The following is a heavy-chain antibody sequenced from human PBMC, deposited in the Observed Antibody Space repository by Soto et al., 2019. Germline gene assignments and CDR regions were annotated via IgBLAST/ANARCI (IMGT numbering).Heavy chain of an antibody. CDR1: GGSISSGGYY. Sequence: QVQLQESGPGLVKPSQTLSLTCTVSGGSISSGGYYWSWIRQHPGKGLEWIGYIYYSGSTYYNPSLKSRVTISVDTSKNQFSLKLSSVTAADTAVYYCARAKGYYYDSSGPREAFDYCGQGTLVTVSS. CDR2: IYYSGST. D-gene: IGHD3-22*01. V-gene: IGHV4-31*03. CDR3: ARAKGYYYDSSGPREAFDY. J-gene: IGHJ4*02.